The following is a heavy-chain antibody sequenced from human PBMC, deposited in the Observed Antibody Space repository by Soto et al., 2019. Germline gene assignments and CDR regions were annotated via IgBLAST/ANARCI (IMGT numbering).Heavy chain of an antibody. CDR1: GYTFTSYG. J-gene: IGHJ6*02. CDR3: ARWIQLWSNYYYGMDV. Sequence: QVQLVQSGAEVRKPGASVKVSCKASGYTFTSYGISWVRQAPGQGLEWMGWISAYNGNTNYAQKLQGRVTMTTDTSTSTAYMELRSLRSDDTAVYYCARWIQLWSNYYYGMDVWGQGTTVTVSS. V-gene: IGHV1-18*01. D-gene: IGHD5-18*01. CDR2: ISAYNGNT.